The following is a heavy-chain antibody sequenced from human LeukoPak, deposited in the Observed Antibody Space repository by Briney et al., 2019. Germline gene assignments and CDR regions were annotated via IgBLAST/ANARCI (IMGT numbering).Heavy chain of an antibody. J-gene: IGHJ4*02. CDR3: AKRGVVIRVILGGFHKEAYYFDS. CDR1: GITLSNYG. Sequence: GGSLRLSCAVSGITLSNYGMSWVRQAPGKGLEWVAGISGSGGGTKYADSVKGRFTISRDNPKNTMYLQMNSLRAEDTAMYFCAKRGVVIRVILGGFHKEAYYFDSWGQGALVTVSS. D-gene: IGHD3-22*01. CDR2: ISGSGGGT. V-gene: IGHV3-23*01.